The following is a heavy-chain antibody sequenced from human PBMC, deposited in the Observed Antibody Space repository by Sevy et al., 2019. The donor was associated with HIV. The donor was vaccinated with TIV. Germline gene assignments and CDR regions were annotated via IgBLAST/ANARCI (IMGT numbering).Heavy chain of an antibody. V-gene: IGHV3-7*01. J-gene: IGHJ6*02. Sequence: GGSLRLSCAASGFTFSSYWMSWVRQAPGKGLEWVANIKQDGSEKYYVDSVKGRFTISRDNAKNSLYLQMNSLRAEDTAVYYCARSLLYCTNGVCSDPYYYYGMDVWGQGTTVNVSS. CDR1: GFTFSSYW. CDR2: IKQDGSEK. D-gene: IGHD2-8*01. CDR3: ARSLLYCTNGVCSDPYYYYGMDV.